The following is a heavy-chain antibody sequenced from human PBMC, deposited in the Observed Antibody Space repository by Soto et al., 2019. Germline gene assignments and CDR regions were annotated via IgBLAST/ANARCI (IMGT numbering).Heavy chain of an antibody. Sequence: EVQLVQSGAEVKKPGATVKISCKVSGYAFSDYYMHWVQQAPGKGREWMGLVYPEDGETIYAEKCQGRVTITADTSTDTAYMELSSLRSEDTAVYPCATLTRATGGIFDYWGQGTLVSVSS. CDR3: ATLTRATGGIFDY. J-gene: IGHJ4*02. V-gene: IGHV1-69-2*01. CDR2: VYPEDGET. CDR1: GYAFSDYY. D-gene: IGHD1-26*01.